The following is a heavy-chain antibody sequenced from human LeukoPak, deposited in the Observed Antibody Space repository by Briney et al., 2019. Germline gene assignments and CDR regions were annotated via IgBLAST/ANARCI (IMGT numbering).Heavy chain of an antibody. CDR2: INHSGST. V-gene: IGHV4-39*07. D-gene: IGHD3-10*01. CDR3: ARGYGS. Sequence: SETLSLTCTVSGGSISSSSYYWGWIRQPPGKGLEWIGEINHSGSTNYNPSLKSRVTISVDTSKNQFSLKLSSVTAADTAVYYCARGYGSWGQGTLVTVSS. CDR1: GGSISSSSYY. J-gene: IGHJ5*02.